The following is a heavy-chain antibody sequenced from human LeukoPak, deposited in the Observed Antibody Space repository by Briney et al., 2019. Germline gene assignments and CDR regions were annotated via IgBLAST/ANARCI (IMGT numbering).Heavy chain of an antibody. CDR3: ARDPLSYGSGVDY. Sequence: PGMSLRLSCAASGFTFTSYAMHWVRQAPGKGLEWVAVISYDGSSNYYADSVKGRCTIFRDNSKNTLYLQMNSLGVEDTAVYYCARDPLSYGSGVDYWGQGTLVTVSS. D-gene: IGHD3-10*01. CDR1: GFTFTSYA. J-gene: IGHJ4*02. V-gene: IGHV3-30*07. CDR2: ISYDGSSN.